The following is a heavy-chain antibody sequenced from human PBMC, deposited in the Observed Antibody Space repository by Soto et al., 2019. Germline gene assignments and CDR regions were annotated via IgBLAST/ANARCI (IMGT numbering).Heavy chain of an antibody. V-gene: IGHV4-39*01. Sequence: SETLALTCTVSGGSSSGNGDYWGGIRQPPGKGLEWIGSIHYSGDTSYNPSLKSRVTVSVDASKNQFSLRLSSVTAADTAVYYCARRGSVAGTYWFGPWGQGTLVTVSS. J-gene: IGHJ5*02. CDR2: IHYSGDT. CDR3: ARRGSVAGTYWFGP. CDR1: GGSSSGNGDY. D-gene: IGHD3-10*01.